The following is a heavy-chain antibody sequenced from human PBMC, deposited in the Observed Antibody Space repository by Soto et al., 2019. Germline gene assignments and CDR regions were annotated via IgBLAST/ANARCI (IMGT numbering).Heavy chain of an antibody. CDR3: ARGYDAAQYYFDH. CDR1: EFTFSSNG. V-gene: IGHV3-33*05. J-gene: IGHJ4*02. D-gene: IGHD3-16*01. CDR2: ISGDGSKR. Sequence: GGSLRLSCAASEFTFSSNGMQWVRQAAGKGLEWVAGISGDGSKRYYADSLKGRFTISRDNSRNVVHLEMNNLGVDDTAMYYCARGYDAAQYYFDHWGQGTLVTVSS.